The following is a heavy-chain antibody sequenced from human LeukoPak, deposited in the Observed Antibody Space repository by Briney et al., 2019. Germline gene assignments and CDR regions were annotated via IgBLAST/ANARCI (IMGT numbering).Heavy chain of an antibody. CDR1: GYTFTGYY. CDR2: INPNSGGT. D-gene: IGHD2-15*01. V-gene: IGHV1-2*02. CDR3: ARESPGIVVVVAALDAFDI. Sequence: ASVKVSCKASGYTFTGYYMHWVRQAPGQGLEWMGWINPNSGGTNYAQKFQGRVTMTRDTSISTAYMELSRLRSDDTAVYYCARESPGIVVVVAALDAFDIWGQGTMVTVSS. J-gene: IGHJ3*02.